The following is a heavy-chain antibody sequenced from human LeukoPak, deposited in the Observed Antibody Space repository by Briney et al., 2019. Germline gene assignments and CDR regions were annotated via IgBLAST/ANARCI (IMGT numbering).Heavy chain of an antibody. Sequence: ASVKVSCKASGYTFTSYGISWVRQAPGQGLEWMGWISAYNGNTNYAQKLQGRVTMTTDTSTSTAYMELRSPRSDDTAVYYCARNANYYDSSGYYYDAFDIWGQGTMVTVSS. CDR3: ARNANYYDSSGYYYDAFDI. D-gene: IGHD3-22*01. J-gene: IGHJ3*02. CDR1: GYTFTSYG. V-gene: IGHV1-18*01. CDR2: ISAYNGNT.